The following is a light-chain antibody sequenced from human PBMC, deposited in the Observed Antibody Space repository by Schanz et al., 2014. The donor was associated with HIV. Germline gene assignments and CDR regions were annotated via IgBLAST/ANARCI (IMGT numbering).Light chain of an antibody. CDR1: SSNIGADYD. CDR3: SSYTTITTRV. J-gene: IGLJ3*02. Sequence: QSVLAQPPSVSGAPGQRVTISCTGSSSNIGADYDVHWYQLLPGTAPKLLIFDNTNRPSGVPARFSGSKSGSSASLAISGLQDEDEADYYCSSYTTITTRVFGGGTKLTVL. CDR2: DNT. V-gene: IGLV1-40*01.